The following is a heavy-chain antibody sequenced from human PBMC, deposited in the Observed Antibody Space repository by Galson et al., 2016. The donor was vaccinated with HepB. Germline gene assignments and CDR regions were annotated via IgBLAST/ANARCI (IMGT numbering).Heavy chain of an antibody. D-gene: IGHD6-13*01. CDR3: AKVLPYSAGHGMDV. CDR2: ISGSGRST. CDR1: GFTFSSYA. V-gene: IGHV3-23*01. Sequence: SLRLSCAASGFTFSSYAMSWVRQAPGKGLELVSSISGSGRSTYYADSVKGRYAISRDNSKNTLNLQMNSLRGEDTAVYYCAKVLPYSAGHGMDVLGQGTTVTASS. J-gene: IGHJ6*01.